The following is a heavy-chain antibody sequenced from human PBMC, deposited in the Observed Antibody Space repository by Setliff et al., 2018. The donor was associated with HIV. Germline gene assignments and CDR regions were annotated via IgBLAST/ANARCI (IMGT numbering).Heavy chain of an antibody. CDR2: IYYSGST. CDR3: ARGSRGYSYAYYYYYMDV. V-gene: IGHV4-59*01. D-gene: IGHD5-18*01. CDR1: GGSISSYY. J-gene: IGHJ6*03. Sequence: SETLSLTCTVSGGSISSYYWSWIRQPPGKGLEWIGYIYYSGSTNYNPSLKSRVTISVDTSKNQLSLKLSSVTAADTAVYYCARGSRGYSYAYYYYYMDVWGKGTTVTV.